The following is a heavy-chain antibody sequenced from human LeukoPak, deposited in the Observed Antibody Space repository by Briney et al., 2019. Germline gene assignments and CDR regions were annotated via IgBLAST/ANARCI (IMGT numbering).Heavy chain of an antibody. J-gene: IGHJ4*02. V-gene: IGHV1-8*02. D-gene: IGHD5-18*01. CDR1: GYTFTSYD. CDR2: MNPNSGNT. Sequence: ASVKVSCKASGYTFTSYDINWVRQATGQGLEWMGWMNPNSGNTGYAQKLQGRVTMTTDTSTSTAYMELRSLRSDDTAVYYCARGDTAFRGWGQGTLVTVSS. CDR3: ARGDTAFRG.